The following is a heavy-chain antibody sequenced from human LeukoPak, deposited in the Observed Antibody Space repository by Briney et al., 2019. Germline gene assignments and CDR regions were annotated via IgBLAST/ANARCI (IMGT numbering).Heavy chain of an antibody. J-gene: IGHJ6*02. CDR2: IYSGGST. D-gene: IGHD5-18*01. CDR3: ARGGASAAMVPGYYYYYGMDV. Sequence: GGSLRLSCAASGFTVSSNYMSWVRQAPGKGLEWVSVIYSGGSTYYADSVKGRFTISRDNSKNTLYLQMNSLRAEDTAVYYCARGGASAAMVPGYYYYYGMDVWGQGTTVTVSS. V-gene: IGHV3-53*01. CDR1: GFTVSSNY.